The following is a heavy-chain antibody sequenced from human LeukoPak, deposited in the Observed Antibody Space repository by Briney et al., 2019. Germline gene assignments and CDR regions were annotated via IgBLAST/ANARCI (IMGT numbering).Heavy chain of an antibody. J-gene: IGHJ4*02. D-gene: IGHD1-26*01. CDR3: ARRSDSGSDDGEDYFDY. CDR1: GGSIYSTTFY. V-gene: IGHV4-39*01. Sequence: SETLSLACTVSGGSIYSTTFYWGWIRQPPGKGLEWIGSMYYDGSTYHNPSLKSRVTISVDTSDNQFSLKLTSVTAADTAVYFCARRSDSGSDDGEDYFDYWGQGTLVTVSS. CDR2: MYYDGST.